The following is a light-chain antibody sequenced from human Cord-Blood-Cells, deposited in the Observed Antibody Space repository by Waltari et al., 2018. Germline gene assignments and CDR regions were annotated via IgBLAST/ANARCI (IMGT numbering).Light chain of an antibody. CDR2: KGS. Sequence: SYELTQPPSVSVSPGQTARITCSGDALPKQYAYWYQQKPGQAPVLVIYKGSERPSGIPERFSVSSSGTTVTLTISGVQAEDEADYYCQSADSSGTYTVVFGGGTKLTVL. CDR3: QSADSSGTYTVV. V-gene: IGLV3-25*03. CDR1: ALPKQY. J-gene: IGLJ2*01.